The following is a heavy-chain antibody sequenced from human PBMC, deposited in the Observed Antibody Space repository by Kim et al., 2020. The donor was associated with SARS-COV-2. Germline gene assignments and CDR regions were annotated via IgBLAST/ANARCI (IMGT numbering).Heavy chain of an antibody. J-gene: IGHJ4*02. Sequence: RKKNYADSLKGRFTISRDNSKNTLYLHMNSLRAEDTAVYYCAREQLVQIDYWGQGTLVTVSS. V-gene: IGHV3-33*01. CDR3: AREQLVQIDY. CDR2: RKK. D-gene: IGHD6-13*01.